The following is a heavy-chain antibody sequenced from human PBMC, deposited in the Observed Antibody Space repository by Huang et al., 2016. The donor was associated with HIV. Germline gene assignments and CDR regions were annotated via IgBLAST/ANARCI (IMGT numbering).Heavy chain of an antibody. V-gene: IGHV5-51*03. J-gene: IGHJ3*01. CDR3: ARPPTYSDDGGYYIDAFGV. CDR1: GYSFTRQW. CDR2: IYTGDCDV. Sequence: EVQLVQSGAEMKRPGESLKISCKVSGYSFTRQWIGWVRQMPGKGPEWMGIIYTGDCDVKYSPTFQGQVTISADNSISTAYLQWKSLKVSDTAMYFCARPPTYSDDGGYYIDAFGVWGRGTMVTVS. D-gene: IGHD2-21*02.